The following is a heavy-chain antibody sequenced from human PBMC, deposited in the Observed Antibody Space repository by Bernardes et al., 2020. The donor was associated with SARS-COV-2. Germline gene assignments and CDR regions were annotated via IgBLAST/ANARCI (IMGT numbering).Heavy chain of an antibody. V-gene: IGHV5-51*01. J-gene: IGHJ6*02. D-gene: IGHD4-17*01. Sequence: GESLKIHCKGSDYPFTNYWIGWVRQMPGKGLGWMVIIYPGDSDTKYSPSFQGRVTISADKSVNTANLPWSSLKASDTAIYYCARRRYGDFGVDVWGQGTTVTVSS. CDR3: ARRRYGDFGVDV. CDR2: IYPGDSDT. CDR1: DYPFTNYW.